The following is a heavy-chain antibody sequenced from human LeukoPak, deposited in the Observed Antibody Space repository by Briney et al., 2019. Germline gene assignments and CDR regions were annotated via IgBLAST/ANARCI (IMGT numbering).Heavy chain of an antibody. CDR2: MCSDGSDK. J-gene: IGHJ4*02. Sequence: GGSLRLSCAASGFTFSNYAMHWVRQAPGKGLEWVAIMCSDGSDKYHVNSVEGRFTISRDTSKNTLYLQMNNLRTEDTAVYYCAKDGGTVCHVINYSFGSWGQGTLVTVSS. CDR1: GFTFSNYA. D-gene: IGHD1-1*01. V-gene: IGHV3-30*02. CDR3: AKDGGTVCHVINYSFGS.